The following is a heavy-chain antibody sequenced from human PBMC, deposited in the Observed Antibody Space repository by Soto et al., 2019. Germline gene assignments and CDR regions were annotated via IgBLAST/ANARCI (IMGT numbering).Heavy chain of an antibody. CDR1: GGTFSSYA. V-gene: IGHV1-69*06. J-gene: IGHJ4*02. D-gene: IGHD6-6*01. Sequence: SVKVSFKAPGGTFSSYAISWVRQAPGQGLEWMGGIIPIFGTANYAQKFQGRVTITADKSTSTAYMELSSLRSEDTAVYYCARGIAARGYYFDYWGQGTLVTVSS. CDR2: IIPIFGTA. CDR3: ARGIAARGYYFDY.